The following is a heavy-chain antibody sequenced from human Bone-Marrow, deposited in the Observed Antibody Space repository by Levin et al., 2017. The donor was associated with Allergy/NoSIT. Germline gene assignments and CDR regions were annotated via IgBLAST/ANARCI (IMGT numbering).Heavy chain of an antibody. CDR2: IYYTGTT. J-gene: IGHJ4*02. CDR1: GGSITSGSYY. CDR3: ASGLTTYYFHY. Sequence: PSETLSLTCTVSGGSITSGSYYWSWIRQSPGKALEWIGYIYYTGTTYYNPSLKSRLSISLDTSKSQFSLQLTSVTAADTAVYFCASGLTTYYFHYWGQGTLVTVSS. D-gene: IGHD1-1*01. V-gene: IGHV4-30-4*01.